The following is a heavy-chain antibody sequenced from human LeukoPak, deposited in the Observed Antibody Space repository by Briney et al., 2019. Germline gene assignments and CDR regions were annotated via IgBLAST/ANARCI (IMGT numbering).Heavy chain of an antibody. CDR1: GFTFSGSA. D-gene: IGHD3-3*01. CDR2: IRSKANSYAT. J-gene: IGHJ4*02. V-gene: IGHV3-73*01. Sequence: GGPLRLSCAASGFTFSGSAMHWVRQASGKGLEWVGRIRSKANSYATAYPASVKGRFTISRDDSKNTAYLQMNSLKTEDTAVYYCTRLCLSYDFWSGYYSGADYWGQGTLVTVSS. CDR3: TRLCLSYDFWSGYYSGADY.